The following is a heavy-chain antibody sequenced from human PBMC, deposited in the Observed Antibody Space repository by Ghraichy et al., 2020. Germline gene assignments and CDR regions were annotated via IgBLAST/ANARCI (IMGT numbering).Heavy chain of an antibody. D-gene: IGHD3-3*01. J-gene: IGHJ4*02. Sequence: SQTLSLTCTVSGGSISSYYWSWIRQPPGKGLEWIGYIYYSGSTNYNPSLKSRVTISVDTSKNQFSLKLSSVTAADTAVYYCARDKWSGGVYDYWGQGTLVTVSS. CDR1: GGSISSYY. V-gene: IGHV4-59*01. CDR2: IYYSGST. CDR3: ARDKWSGGVYDY.